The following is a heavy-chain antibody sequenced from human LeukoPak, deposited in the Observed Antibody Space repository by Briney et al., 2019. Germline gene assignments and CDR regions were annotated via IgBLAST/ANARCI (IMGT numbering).Heavy chain of an antibody. CDR3: ARATFVDFHY. V-gene: IGHV4-39*07. Sequence: SETLSLTCTVSGGSISSSSYYWGWIRQPPGKGLEWIGSIYYSGSTYYNPSLKSRVTISVDTSKNQFSLKLSSVTAADTAVYYCARATFVDFHYWGQGTLVTVSS. J-gene: IGHJ4*02. CDR1: GGSISSSSYY. CDR2: IYYSGST. D-gene: IGHD3-10*02.